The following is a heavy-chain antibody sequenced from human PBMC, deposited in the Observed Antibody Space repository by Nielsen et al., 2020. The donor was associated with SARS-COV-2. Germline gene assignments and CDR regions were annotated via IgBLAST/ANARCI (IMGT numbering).Heavy chain of an antibody. CDR3: ARVVGNWFDP. V-gene: IGHV3-13*04. CDR2: IGTTGDT. J-gene: IGHJ5*02. CDR1: GFTFSSYD. D-gene: IGHD2-21*01. Sequence: GESLKISCAASGFTFSSYDMHWVRQATGKGLEWVSAIGTTGDTVYRDSVKGRFTISREDAKNSFYLQMNSLRAEDTAVYHCARVVGNWFDPWGQGTLVTVSS.